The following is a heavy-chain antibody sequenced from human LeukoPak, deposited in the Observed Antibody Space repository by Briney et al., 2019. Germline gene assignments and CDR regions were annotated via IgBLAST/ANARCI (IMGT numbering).Heavy chain of an antibody. CDR2: ISGSNSYI. CDR3: ARALTTLTYEGY. D-gene: IGHD1-1*01. Sequence: GGSLRLSCATSGFTFSSYTMHWIRQAPGKGLEWVSSISGSNSYIFYADSVKGRFTVSRDNAKDSLYLQMNSLRAEDTAVYYCARALTTLTYEGYWGQGTLVTVSS. CDR1: GFTFSSYT. V-gene: IGHV3-21*01. J-gene: IGHJ4*02.